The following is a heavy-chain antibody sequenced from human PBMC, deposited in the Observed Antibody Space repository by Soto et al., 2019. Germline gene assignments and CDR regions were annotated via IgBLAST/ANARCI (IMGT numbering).Heavy chain of an antibody. D-gene: IGHD3-16*01. J-gene: IGHJ5*02. V-gene: IGHV4-61*01. CDR3: AGLRLGEGFDP. Sequence: SETLSLTCTVSGGSVNSGSYYWNWIRQPPGKGLEWIGYIFYSGSTNYNPSLKRRVTISLDTSKNQFSMRLSSVTAADTAVYYCAGLRLGEGFDPWGQGTRVTVSS. CDR1: GGSVNSGSYY. CDR2: IFYSGST.